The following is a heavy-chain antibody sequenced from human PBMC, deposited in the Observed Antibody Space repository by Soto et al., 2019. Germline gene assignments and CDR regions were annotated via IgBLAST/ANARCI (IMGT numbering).Heavy chain of an antibody. J-gene: IGHJ5*02. CDR3: ARAEEYYYGSGSVHNWFDP. CDR1: GFTFSSYA. D-gene: IGHD3-10*01. Sequence: GGSLRLSCAASGFTFSSYAMHWVRQAPGKGLEWVAVISYDGSNKYYADSVKGRFTISRDNSKNTLYLQMNSLRAEDTAVYYCARAEEYYYGSGSVHNWFDPWGQGTLVTVSS. CDR2: ISYDGSNK. V-gene: IGHV3-30-3*01.